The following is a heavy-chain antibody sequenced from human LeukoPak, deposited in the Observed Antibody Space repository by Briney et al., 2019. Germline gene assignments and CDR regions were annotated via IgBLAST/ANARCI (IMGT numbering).Heavy chain of an antibody. J-gene: IGHJ4*02. Sequence: GSLRLSCAASGFTFSSYAMSWVRQAPGKGLEWVSAISGSGGSTYYADSVKGRFTISRDNSKNTLYLQMNSLRAEDTAVYYXXXXRXXVGATRNYFDYWGQGTLVTVSS. D-gene: IGHD1-26*01. CDR3: XXXRXXVGATRNYFDY. V-gene: IGHV3-23*01. CDR1: GFTFSSYA. CDR2: ISGSGGST.